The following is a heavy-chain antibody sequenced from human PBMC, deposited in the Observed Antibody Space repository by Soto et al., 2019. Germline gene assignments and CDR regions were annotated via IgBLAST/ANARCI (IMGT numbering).Heavy chain of an antibody. D-gene: IGHD6-6*01. CDR2: ISAYNGNT. V-gene: IGHV1-18*01. J-gene: IGHJ6*02. CDR1: GYTFTSYG. CDR3: ARDSSSPDIYYGMDV. Sequence: QVQLVQSGAEVKKPGASVKVSCKASGYTFTSYGISWVRPAPGQGLEWMGWISAYNGNTNYAQKLQGRVTMTTDTSTSTAYMELRSLRSDDTAVDYCARDSSSPDIYYGMDVWGQGTTVTVSS.